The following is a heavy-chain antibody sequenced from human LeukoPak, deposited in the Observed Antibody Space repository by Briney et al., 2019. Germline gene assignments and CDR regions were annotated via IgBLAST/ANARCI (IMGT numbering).Heavy chain of an antibody. CDR2: INHSGST. Sequence: SETLSLTCAVYGGSFSGYYWSWIRQPPGKGLEWIGEINHSGSTNYNPSLKSRVTVSVDTSKNQSSLKLSPVTAADTAVYYCARDRIQIPAATDDAFDIWGQGTMVTVSS. D-gene: IGHD2-2*01. V-gene: IGHV4-34*01. CDR1: GGSFSGYY. J-gene: IGHJ3*02. CDR3: ARDRIQIPAATDDAFDI.